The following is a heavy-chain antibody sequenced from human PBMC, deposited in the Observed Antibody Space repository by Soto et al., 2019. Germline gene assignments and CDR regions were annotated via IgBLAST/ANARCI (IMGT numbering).Heavy chain of an antibody. D-gene: IGHD2-8*01. V-gene: IGHV3-33*01. CDR1: GFTFSTYG. CDR3: ARGFFSAVYAAHCDH. CDR2: VRDDGRAA. Sequence: QVQLVESGGGVVQPGTSLRLSCAASGFTFSTYGMHWVRQAPGKGLEYVAGVRDDGRAAYYVESVRGRFTISRDSYKNTLSLHMQSLIAEDTAVYYFARGFFSAVYAAHCDHWGQGTPVTVSS. J-gene: IGHJ4*02.